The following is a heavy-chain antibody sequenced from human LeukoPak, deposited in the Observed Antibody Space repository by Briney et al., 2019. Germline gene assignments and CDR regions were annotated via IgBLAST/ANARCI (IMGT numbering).Heavy chain of an antibody. J-gene: IGHJ4*02. CDR3: ARDQRYAFDY. V-gene: IGHV3-21*01. CDR1: RFSFSSYS. D-gene: IGHD3-9*01. Sequence: KTGGSLRLSCAASRFSFSSYSMNWVRQAPGKGLEWVSSITSSSSFIYYADSVKGRFTISRDNARNSLYLQMNSLRAEDTAVYYCARDQRYAFDYWGQGILVTVSS. CDR2: ITSSSSFI.